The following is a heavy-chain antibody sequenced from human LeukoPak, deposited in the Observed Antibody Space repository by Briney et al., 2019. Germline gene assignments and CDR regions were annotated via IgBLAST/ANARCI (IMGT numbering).Heavy chain of an antibody. CDR2: INPNSGGT. CDR3: ARDYYGDYAMFYYYYYMDV. Sequence: GASVKVSCKASGYTSTGYYMHWVRQAPGQGLEWMGRINPNSGGTNYAQKFQGRVTMTRDTSISTAYMELSRLRSDDTAVYYCARDYYGDYAMFYYYYYMDVWGKGTTVTVSS. CDR1: GYTSTGYY. J-gene: IGHJ6*03. D-gene: IGHD4-17*01. V-gene: IGHV1-2*06.